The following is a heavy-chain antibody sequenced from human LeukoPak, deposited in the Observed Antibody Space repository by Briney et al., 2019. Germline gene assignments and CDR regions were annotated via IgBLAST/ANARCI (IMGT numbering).Heavy chain of an antibody. Sequence: GASVKVSCKASGGTFSRCAISWVRQAPGQGLEWMGAIIPMFGISNYAQKFQGRVTITADESTTTAYMELRSLRSEDTAVYFCARVYDPVYYYMDVWGTGTTVTISS. CDR3: ARVYDPVYYYMDV. V-gene: IGHV1-69*13. CDR2: IIPMFGIS. D-gene: IGHD3-16*01. CDR1: GGTFSRCA. J-gene: IGHJ6*03.